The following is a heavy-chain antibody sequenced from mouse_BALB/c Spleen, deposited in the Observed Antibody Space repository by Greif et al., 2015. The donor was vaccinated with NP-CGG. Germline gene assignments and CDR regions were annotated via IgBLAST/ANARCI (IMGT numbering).Heavy chain of an antibody. Sequence: QVQLQQSGPGLVQPSQSLSITCTVSGFSLTSYGVHWVRQSPGKGLEWLGVIWSGGSTDYNAAFISRLSISKDNSKSXVFFKMNSLQANDTAIYYCARNPYYYGSHGAMDYWGQGTSVTVSS. CDR3: ARNPYYYGSHGAMDY. V-gene: IGHV2-2*02. D-gene: IGHD1-1*01. J-gene: IGHJ4*01. CDR2: IWSGGST. CDR1: GFSLTSYG.